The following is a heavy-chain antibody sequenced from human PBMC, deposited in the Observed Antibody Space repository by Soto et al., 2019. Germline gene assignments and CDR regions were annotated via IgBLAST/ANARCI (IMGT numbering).Heavy chain of an antibody. CDR2: ISHDGSRK. D-gene: IGHD4-17*01. Sequence: PGGSLRLSCAASGFTFITHAMHWVRQAPGKGLEWVALISHDGSRKYYADSVKGRLTISRDNSKNTLSLQMVGLRVEDTAVYYCARDQTTVRGGYYYYGMDVWGQGTTVTVSS. CDR3: ARDQTTVRGGYYYYGMDV. J-gene: IGHJ6*02. CDR1: GFTFITHA. V-gene: IGHV3-30-3*01.